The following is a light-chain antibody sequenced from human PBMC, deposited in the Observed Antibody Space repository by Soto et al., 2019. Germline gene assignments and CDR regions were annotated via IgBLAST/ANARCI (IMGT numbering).Light chain of an antibody. Sequence: DIQMTQSPSSLSASVGARVPITCRASQSISSYLNWYQQKPGKAPKLLIYGASSLQSGVPSRFSGSGSGTDFTLTISSLQPEDFGTYYCQQSFSTPRTFGQGTKVDI. CDR2: GAS. CDR3: QQSFSTPRT. V-gene: IGKV1-39*01. CDR1: QSISSY. J-gene: IGKJ1*01.